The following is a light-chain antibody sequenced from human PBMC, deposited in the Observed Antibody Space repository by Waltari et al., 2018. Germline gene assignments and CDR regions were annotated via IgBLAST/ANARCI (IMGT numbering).Light chain of an antibody. CDR3: LQDYNYPRT. CDR2: GAS. Sequence: AIQMTQSPSSLSESVGGRVTITCRATQALGSELAWYQQRPGEAPKVLIYGASRLQNGVPSRFSGSGSGTYFTLTISSLQPEDFATYYCLQDYNYPRTFGQGTKVEV. V-gene: IGKV1-6*02. J-gene: IGKJ1*01. CDR1: QALGSE.